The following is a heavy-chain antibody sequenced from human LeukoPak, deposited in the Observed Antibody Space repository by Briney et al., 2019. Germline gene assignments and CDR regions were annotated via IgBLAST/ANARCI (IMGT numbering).Heavy chain of an antibody. CDR1: GFSFSSYG. D-gene: IGHD3-3*01. J-gene: IGHJ5*02. CDR3: ARDRSGDDDFWSGYYTNYFDP. Sequence: GRSLRLSCETSGFSFSSYGMHWVRQAPGKGLEWVAVISNDGNPNYYADSVRGRFTISRDNSRNTLSLQMNSLRPEDTGVYYCARDRSGDDDFWSGYYTNYFDPWGQGTLVTVSS. V-gene: IGHV3-30*03. CDR2: ISNDGNPN.